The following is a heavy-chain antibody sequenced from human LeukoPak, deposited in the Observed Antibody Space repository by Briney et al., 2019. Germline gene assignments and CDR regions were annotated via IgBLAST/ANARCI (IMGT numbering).Heavy chain of an antibody. CDR3: YTSITDY. V-gene: IGHV3-15*07. J-gene: IGHJ4*02. Sequence: GGSLRLSCAASGFNVNNAWMSWVRQAPGKGLEWVGRIRSKIDGGATDYAAPVKGRFTISRDDPKNTLYLQINSLKIEDTAMYYCYTSITDYWGQGTLVTVSS. CDR2: IRSKIDGGAT. CDR1: GFNVNNAW. D-gene: IGHD2-21*01.